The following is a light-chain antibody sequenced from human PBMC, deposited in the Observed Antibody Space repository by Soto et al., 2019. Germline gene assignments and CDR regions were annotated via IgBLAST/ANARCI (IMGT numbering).Light chain of an antibody. J-gene: IGLJ1*01. Sequence: SSLKQPAAVSGARGQRVTISCTGSISNIGAGYDVHWYQQLPGTAPKLLIYGNSNRPSGVPDRFSGSKSGTSASLAITGLQAEDEADYYCQSYDSSLSGSSVFGTGTKVTVL. CDR1: ISNIGAGYD. CDR2: GNS. V-gene: IGLV1-40*01. CDR3: QSYDSSLSGSSV.